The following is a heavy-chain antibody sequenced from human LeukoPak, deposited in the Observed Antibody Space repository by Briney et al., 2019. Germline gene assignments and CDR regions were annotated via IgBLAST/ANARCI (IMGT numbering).Heavy chain of an antibody. D-gene: IGHD6-19*01. CDR2: IKEDESDE. CDR3: ARHSSGWYYFDY. Sequence: PGGSLRLSCEASGFTFSSYWMSWVRQAPGKGLEWVAHIKEDESDEYYVDSVRGRFTASRDNAKNSVNLQMNSLRAEDTAVYYCARHSSGWYYFDYWGQGTLVTVSS. CDR1: GFTFSSYW. J-gene: IGHJ4*02. V-gene: IGHV3-7*03.